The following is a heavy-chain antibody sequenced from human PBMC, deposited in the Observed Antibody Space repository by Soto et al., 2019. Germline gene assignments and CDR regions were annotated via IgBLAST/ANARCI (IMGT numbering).Heavy chain of an antibody. CDR2: INHSGST. J-gene: IGHJ6*02. V-gene: IGHV4-34*01. Sequence: PSETLSLTCAVYGGSFSGYYWSWIRQPPGKGLEWIGEINHSGSTNYNPSLKSRVTISVDTSKNQFSLKLSSVTAADTAVYYCAREGDYDILTGYQHYYYYGMDVWGQGTTVTVSS. CDR3: AREGDYDILTGYQHYYYYGMDV. D-gene: IGHD3-9*01. CDR1: GGSFSGYY.